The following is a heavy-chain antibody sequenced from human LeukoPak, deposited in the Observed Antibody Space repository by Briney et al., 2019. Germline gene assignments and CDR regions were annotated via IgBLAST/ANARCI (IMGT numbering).Heavy chain of an antibody. Sequence: HPGGSLRLSCAASGFTFSSYWMHWVRQAPGKGLVWVSRINSDGSSTSYADSVKGRFTISRDNAKNTLYLQMNSLRAEDTAVYYCASIGGHYYDSSGYYYVGSLFDYWGQGTLVTVSS. CDR2: INSDGSST. D-gene: IGHD3-22*01. CDR3: ASIGGHYYDSSGYYYVGSLFDY. J-gene: IGHJ4*02. V-gene: IGHV3-74*01. CDR1: GFTFSSYW.